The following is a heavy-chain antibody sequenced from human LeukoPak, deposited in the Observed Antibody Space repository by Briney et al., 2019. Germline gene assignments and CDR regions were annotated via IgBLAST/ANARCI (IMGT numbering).Heavy chain of an antibody. V-gene: IGHV4-61*01. CDR3: ARGKGYYGSGSYYQS. CDR1: GYSISSGYY. J-gene: IGHJ5*02. CDR2: IYYSGST. Sequence: SETLSLTCTVSGYSISSGYYWGWIRQPPGKGLEWIGYIYYSGSTNYNPSLKSRVTISVDTSKNQFSLKLSSVTAADTAVYYCARGKGYYGSGSYYQSWGQGTLVTVSS. D-gene: IGHD3-10*01.